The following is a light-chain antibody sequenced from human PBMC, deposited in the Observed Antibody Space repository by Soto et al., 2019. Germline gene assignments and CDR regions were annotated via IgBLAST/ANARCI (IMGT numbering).Light chain of an antibody. J-gene: IGKJ1*01. CDR3: QQYNNRWT. Sequence: EIVMTQSPATLSVSPGERATLSCRARQSVGSNLAWYQQKPGQAPRLLIYGASTRAAGIPARFSGSGSGTEFTLTISSLQSEDFAVYFCQQYNNRWTFGPGTKVE. V-gene: IGKV3-15*01. CDR2: GAS. CDR1: QSVGSN.